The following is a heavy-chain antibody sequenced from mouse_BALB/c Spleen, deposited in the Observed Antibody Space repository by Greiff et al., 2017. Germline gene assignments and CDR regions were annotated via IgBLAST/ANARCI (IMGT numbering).Heavy chain of an antibody. J-gene: IGHJ1*01. CDR1: GYTFTSYW. D-gene: IGHD2-1*01. CDR2: IYPSDSYT. CDR3: TRVGNYGNPYWYFDV. Sequence: QVQLQQPGAELVRPGASVKLSCKASGYTFTSYWINWVKQRPGQGLEWIGNIYPSDSYTNCNQKFKDKATLTVDKSSSTAYMQLSSPTSEDSAVYYCTRVGNYGNPYWYFDVWGAGTTVTVSS. V-gene: IGHV1-69*02.